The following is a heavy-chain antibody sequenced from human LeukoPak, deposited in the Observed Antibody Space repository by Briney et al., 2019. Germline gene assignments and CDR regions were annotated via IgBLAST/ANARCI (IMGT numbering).Heavy chain of an antibody. J-gene: IGHJ4*02. CDR3: ARDPGRWSSSWYAGLGSSGIDY. CDR1: GGTFSSYA. CDR2: IIPIFGTA. D-gene: IGHD6-13*01. V-gene: IGHV1-69*01. Sequence: SVKVSCKASGGTFSSYAISWVRQAPGQGLEWMGGIIPIFGTANYAQKFQGRVTITADESTSTAYMELSSLRSEDTAVYYCARDPGRWSSSWYAGLGSSGIDYWGQGTLVTVCS.